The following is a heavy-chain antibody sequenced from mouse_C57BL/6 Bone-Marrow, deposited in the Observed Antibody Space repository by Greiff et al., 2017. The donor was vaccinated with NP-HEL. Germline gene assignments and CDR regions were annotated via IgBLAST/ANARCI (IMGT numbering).Heavy chain of an antibody. CDR3: AREDDGYPDY. J-gene: IGHJ2*01. CDR1: GYSITSGYY. CDR2: ISYDGSN. Sequence: EVKLMESGPGLVKPSQSLSLTCSVTGYSITSGYYWNWIRQFPGNKLEWMGYISYDGSNNYNPSLKNRISITRDTSKNQFFLKLNSVTTEDTATYYCAREDDGYPDYWGQGTTLTVSS. V-gene: IGHV3-6*01. D-gene: IGHD2-3*01.